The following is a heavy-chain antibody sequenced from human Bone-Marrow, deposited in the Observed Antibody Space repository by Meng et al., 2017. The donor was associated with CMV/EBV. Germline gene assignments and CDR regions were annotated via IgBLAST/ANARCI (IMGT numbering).Heavy chain of an antibody. J-gene: IGHJ4*02. CDR3: ARGSFDFWSGYRFDY. Sequence: SETLSLTCTVSGYSISSGYYWGWIRQPPGKGLEWIGELNHRGTTNYNASLKSRVTVSADTSKNQFSLKLTSVTAADTAVYYCARGSFDFWSGYRFDYWGQGTLVTVSS. D-gene: IGHD3-3*01. V-gene: IGHV4-38-2*02. CDR1: GYSISSGYY. CDR2: LNHRGTT.